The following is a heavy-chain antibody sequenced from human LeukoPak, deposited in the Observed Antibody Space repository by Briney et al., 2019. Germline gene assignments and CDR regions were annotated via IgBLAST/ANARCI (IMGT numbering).Heavy chain of an antibody. CDR3: ARRARYCSNTSCSPPNYYYYYYMDV. J-gene: IGHJ6*03. CDR2: IYTSGST. D-gene: IGHD2-2*01. V-gene: IGHV4-4*09. Sequence: SETLSLTCTVSGCSLSSYYWSWIRQPPGKGLEWIGYIYTSGSTNDNPSLKSRVAKSVDTSKNQFSLKLSSMTAADTAVYYCARRARYCSNTSCSPPNYYYYYYMDVWGKGTTVTVSS. CDR1: GCSLSSYY.